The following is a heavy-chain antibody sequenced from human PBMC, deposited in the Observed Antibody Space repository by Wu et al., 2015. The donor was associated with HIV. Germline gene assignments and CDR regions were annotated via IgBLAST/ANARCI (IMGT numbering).Heavy chain of an antibody. Sequence: LVQSGPEAKRPGASVKVSCKASGDSFTNYYLHWVRQAPGQGLEWMGIINPSGGSPRYAQKFQGRLTMTEDTSTDTASMELSSLTSEDTAVYYCATVGYSDSLDYWGQGTLVIVSS. D-gene: IGHD1-26*01. J-gene: IGHJ4*02. V-gene: IGHV1-46*01. CDR3: ATVGYSDSLDY. CDR1: GDSFTNYY. CDR2: INPSGGSP.